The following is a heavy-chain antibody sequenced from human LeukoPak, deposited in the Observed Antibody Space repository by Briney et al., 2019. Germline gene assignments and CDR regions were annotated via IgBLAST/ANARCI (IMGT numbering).Heavy chain of an antibody. Sequence: SQTLSLTCTVSGGSVSSDNSYWNWIRQPAGRGLEWIGRIYADGDSTYNPSLKSRVTISVDTSKNQLSLRLTSMTAADTAVYYCARGYYYRTWGQGTLVTVSS. CDR2: IYADGDS. J-gene: IGHJ4*02. CDR1: GGSVSSDNSY. D-gene: IGHD3-10*01. V-gene: IGHV4-61*02. CDR3: ARGYYYRT.